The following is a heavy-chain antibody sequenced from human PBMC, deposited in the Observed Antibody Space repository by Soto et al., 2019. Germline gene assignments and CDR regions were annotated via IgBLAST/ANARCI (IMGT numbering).Heavy chain of an antibody. J-gene: IGHJ4*02. V-gene: IGHV1-46*02. D-gene: IGHD2-21*02. CDR1: GYNFNQYY. CDR3: ARGPDECDAPRWDY. Sequence: QVQLMQSGAEVRKPGASVRLSWETSGYNFNQYYIHWERQAPGQGLEWKGIINLRGGTTEYAHKFRGRVTVTGDTSTSTAYMELRSLRSEDTAIYFCARGPDECDAPRWDYWGQGTLVTVSS. CDR2: INLRGGTT.